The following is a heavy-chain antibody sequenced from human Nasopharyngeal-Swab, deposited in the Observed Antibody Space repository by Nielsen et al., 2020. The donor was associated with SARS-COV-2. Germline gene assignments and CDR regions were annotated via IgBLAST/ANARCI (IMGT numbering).Heavy chain of an antibody. Sequence: GESLKISCAASGFTFSSYAMHWVRQAPGKGLEWVAVIGYNGSDKYYADSVKGRFTISRDNSENTLYLQMNSLRAEDTAVYYCARGYCSINSCYSGDYYYYAMDVWGQGTTVTVS. CDR1: GFTFSSYA. D-gene: IGHD2-2*01. CDR3: ARGYCSINSCYSGDYYYYAMDV. V-gene: IGHV3-33*08. CDR2: IGYNGSDK. J-gene: IGHJ6*02.